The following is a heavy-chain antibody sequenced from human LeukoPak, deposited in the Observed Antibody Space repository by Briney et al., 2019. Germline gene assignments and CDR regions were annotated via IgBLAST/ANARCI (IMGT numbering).Heavy chain of an antibody. D-gene: IGHD5-24*01. CDR3: ARKGLQDWLDP. CDR2: IFYLGNT. J-gene: IGHJ5*02. CDR1: GGSLRSYY. V-gene: IGHV4-59*01. Sequence: PSETLSLTCTVSGGSLRSYYWSWIRQTPGKGPEWIGYIFYLGNTNYNPSFESRVTMSVDTSKNQFSLKLRSMTAADTAIYYCARKGLQDWLDPWGQGTLVTVSS.